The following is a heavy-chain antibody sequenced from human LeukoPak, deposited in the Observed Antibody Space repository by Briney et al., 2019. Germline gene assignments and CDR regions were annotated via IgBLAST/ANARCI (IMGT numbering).Heavy chain of an antibody. CDR2: ISAYNGNT. Sequence: ASVKVSCKASGYTFTSYGISWVRQAPGQGLEWMGWISAYNGNTNHAQKLQGRVTMTTDTSTSTANMELRSLRSDDTAVYYCASVAGITGRNWFDPWGQGTLVTVSS. J-gene: IGHJ5*02. CDR1: GYTFTSYG. D-gene: IGHD1-20*01. CDR3: ASVAGITGRNWFDP. V-gene: IGHV1-18*01.